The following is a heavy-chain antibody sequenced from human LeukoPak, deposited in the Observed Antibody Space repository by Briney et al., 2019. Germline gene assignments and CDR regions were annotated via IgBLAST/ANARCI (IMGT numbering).Heavy chain of an antibody. V-gene: IGHV4-31*03. CDR1: GGSISSGGYY. J-gene: IGHJ6*02. CDR3: ARDRTNILTGYLYGMDV. D-gene: IGHD3-9*01. CDR2: IYYSGST. Sequence: SETLSLTCTVSGGSISSGGYYWRWIRQHPGKGLEWIGYIYYSGSTYYNPSLKSRVTISVDTSKNQFSLKLSSVTAADTAVYYCARDRTNILTGYLYGMDVWGQGTTVTVSS.